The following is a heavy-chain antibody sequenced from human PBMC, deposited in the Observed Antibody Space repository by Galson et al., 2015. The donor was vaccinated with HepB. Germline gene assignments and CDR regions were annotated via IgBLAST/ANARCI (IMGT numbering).Heavy chain of an antibody. CDR2: ILHDENTK. D-gene: IGHD1-1*01. V-gene: IGHV3-30*02. Sequence: SLRLSCAASGFAFRDYAMHWVRQAPGKGLEWVAYILHDENTKRFADSVQGRFTVSRDNPKDTLYLHLNSLKTEDTAVYYCATVAWKINPGFDIWGRGSMVTVSP. J-gene: IGHJ3*02. CDR1: GFAFRDYA. CDR3: ATVAWKINPGFDI.